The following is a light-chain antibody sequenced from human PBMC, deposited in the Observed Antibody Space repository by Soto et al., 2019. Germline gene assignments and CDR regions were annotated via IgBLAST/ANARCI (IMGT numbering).Light chain of an antibody. CDR2: YDR. CDR3: QLWDGGSGHRV. J-gene: IGLJ2*01. V-gene: IGLV3-21*04. Sequence: SYVLTQPPSVSVAPGKAARITCGGNNIGSKSVHWYQQKPGQAPLLVIYYDRDRPSGIPERFSGSSSGNTATLTISRVEAGDEADYYCQLWDGGSGHRVFGGGTKVTVL. CDR1: NIGSKS.